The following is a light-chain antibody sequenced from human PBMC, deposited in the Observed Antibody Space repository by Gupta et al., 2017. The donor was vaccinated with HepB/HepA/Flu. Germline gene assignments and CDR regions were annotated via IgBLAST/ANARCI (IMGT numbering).Light chain of an antibody. J-gene: IGKJ5*01. CDR2: AAS. CDR3: RQHRNYPIT. CDR1: QDIGDD. V-gene: IGKV1-17*01. Sequence: DIQMTQSPSSLSASVGDRVTITCRASQDIGDDLGWFQQKAGKAPKRLIYAASRLQSGVPSRFSGSGSGTEFTLTISSLQPEDFANYYCRQHRNYPITFGQGTRLEFK.